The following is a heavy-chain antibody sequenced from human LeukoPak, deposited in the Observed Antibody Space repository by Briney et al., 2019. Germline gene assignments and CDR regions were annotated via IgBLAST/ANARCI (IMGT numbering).Heavy chain of an antibody. CDR2: IYYSGST. V-gene: IGHV4-59*01. CDR3: AREITIFGVVRFDP. Sequence: SETLSLTCTVSSGSISSYYWSWIRQPPGKGLEWIGYIYYSGSTNYNPSPKSRVTMSVDTSKNQFSLKLSSVTAADTAVYYCAREITIFGVVRFDPWGQGTLVTVSS. CDR1: SGSISSYY. D-gene: IGHD3-3*01. J-gene: IGHJ5*02.